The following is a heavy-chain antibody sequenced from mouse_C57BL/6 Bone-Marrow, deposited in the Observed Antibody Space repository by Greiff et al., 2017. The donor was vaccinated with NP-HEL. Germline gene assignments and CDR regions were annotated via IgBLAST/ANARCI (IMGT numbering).Heavy chain of an antibody. CDR2: IYPRSGNT. J-gene: IGHJ4*01. CDR3: ARHYYSSSIYYAMDY. Sequence: QVQLQQSGAELARPGASVKLSCKASGYTFTSYGISWVKQRTGQGLEWIGEIYPRSGNTYYNEKFKGKATLTADKSSSTAYMELRSLTSEDSAVYFCARHYYSSSIYYAMDYWGQGTSVTVSS. V-gene: IGHV1-81*01. D-gene: IGHD1-1*01. CDR1: GYTFTSYG.